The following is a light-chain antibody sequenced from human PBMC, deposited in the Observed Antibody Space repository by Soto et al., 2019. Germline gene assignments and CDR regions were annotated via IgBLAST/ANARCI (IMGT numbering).Light chain of an antibody. CDR3: SSYTSSNTVL. CDR2: DVT. Sequence: QSALPQPASVSGSPGQSITISCTGTSSDVGGYNYVSWYQHHPGKAPKLMIYDVTDRPSGISFRFSGSKSGNTASLTISRLQAEDEADYYCSSYTSSNTVLFCAGTKLTVL. V-gene: IGLV2-14*03. J-gene: IGLJ2*01. CDR1: SSDVGGYNY.